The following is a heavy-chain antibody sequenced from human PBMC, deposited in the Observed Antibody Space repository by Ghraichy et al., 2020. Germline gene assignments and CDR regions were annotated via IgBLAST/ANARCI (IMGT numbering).Heavy chain of an antibody. CDR3: ARFHYDSSGYYYVDY. Sequence: TLSLTCTVSGGSISSGGYYWSWIRQHPGKGLEWIGYIYYTGSTYYNPSLKSRVTISVDTSKNQFSLKLSSVTAADTAVYYCARFHYDSSGYYYVDYWGQGTLVTVSS. D-gene: IGHD3-22*01. J-gene: IGHJ4*02. CDR2: IYYTGST. CDR1: GGSISSGGYY. V-gene: IGHV4-31*03.